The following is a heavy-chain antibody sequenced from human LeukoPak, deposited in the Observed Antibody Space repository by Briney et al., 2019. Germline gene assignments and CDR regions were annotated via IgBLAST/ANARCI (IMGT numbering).Heavy chain of an antibody. J-gene: IGHJ6*03. CDR3: GLGQYGPVMDV. Sequence: ETLSLTCTVSGGSISSYYWSWVRQAPGKGLEWVSVIYSGGSTYYADSVKGRFTISRDNSKNTLYLQMNSLRAEDTAVYYCGLGQYGPVMDVWGKGTTVTVSS. V-gene: IGHV3-66*02. CDR2: IYSGGST. CDR1: GGSISSYY. D-gene: IGHD3-10*01.